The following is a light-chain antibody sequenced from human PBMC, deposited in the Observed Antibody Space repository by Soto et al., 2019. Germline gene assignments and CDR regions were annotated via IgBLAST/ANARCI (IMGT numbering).Light chain of an antibody. Sequence: QSALTQPRSVSGSPGQSVTISCTGTSSDVGGHNYVSWYQQYPGKAPKLLLSSVSKRPSGVSNRFSGSKSGNTASLTISGLQAEDEADYYCSSYTSSSTLGVVFGGGTKLTVL. CDR3: SSYTSSSTLGVV. V-gene: IGLV2-14*03. CDR2: SVS. J-gene: IGLJ2*01. CDR1: SSDVGGHNY.